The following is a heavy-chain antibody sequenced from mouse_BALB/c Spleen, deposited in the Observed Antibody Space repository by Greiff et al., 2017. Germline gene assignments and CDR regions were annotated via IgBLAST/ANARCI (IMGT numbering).Heavy chain of an antibody. V-gene: IGHV2-6-7*01. Sequence: VKLMESGPDLVAPSQSLSITCTVSGFSLTSYGVNWVRQPPGKGLEWLGMIWGDGSTDYNSALKSRLSISKDNSKSQVFLKMNSLQTDDTARYYCARDPYYGSSYAMDYWGQGTSVTVSS. CDR2: IWGDGST. D-gene: IGHD1-1*01. J-gene: IGHJ4*01. CDR3: ARDPYYGSSYAMDY. CDR1: GFSLTSYG.